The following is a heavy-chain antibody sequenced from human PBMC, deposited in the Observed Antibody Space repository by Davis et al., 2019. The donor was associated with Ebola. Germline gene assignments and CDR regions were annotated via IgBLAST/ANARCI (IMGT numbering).Heavy chain of an antibody. CDR3: ASGTYYYDSSGYYPLGY. V-gene: IGHV3-30*02. Sequence: PGGSLRLSCTSSTVTFSGFGMHWVRQAPGKGLEWAAFIRHDGTDKFYADSVKGRFTISRDNAKNSLYLQMNSLRAEDTAVYYCASGTYYYDSSGYYPLGYWGQGTLVTVSS. D-gene: IGHD3-22*01. CDR1: TVTFSGFG. J-gene: IGHJ4*02. CDR2: IRHDGTDK.